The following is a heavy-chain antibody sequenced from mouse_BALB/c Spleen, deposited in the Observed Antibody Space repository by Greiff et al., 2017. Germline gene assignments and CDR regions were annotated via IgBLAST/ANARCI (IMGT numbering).Heavy chain of an antibody. J-gene: IGHJ3*01. Sequence: VQLQQSGAELVRPGALVKLSCKASGFNIKDYYMPWVKQRPEQGLEWIGWIDPENGNTIYDPKFQGKASITADTSSNTAYLQRSSLTSEDTAVYYCARHYGSSYVAWFAYWGQGTLVTVSA. CDR1: GFNIKDYY. CDR3: ARHYGSSYVAWFAY. CDR2: IDPENGNT. V-gene: IGHV14-1*02. D-gene: IGHD1-1*01.